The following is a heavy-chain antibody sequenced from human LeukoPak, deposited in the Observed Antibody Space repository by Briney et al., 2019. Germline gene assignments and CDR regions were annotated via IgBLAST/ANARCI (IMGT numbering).Heavy chain of an antibody. CDR1: GGSFSGYY. CDR3: ARQKGQWLATFDY. Sequence: ETLSLTCAVYGGSFSGYYWSWVRQAPGKGLEWVANIKQDGSEKYYVDSVKGRFTISRDNAKNSLYLQMNSLRAEDTAVYYCARQKGQWLATFDYWGQGTLVTVSS. CDR2: IKQDGSEK. V-gene: IGHV3-7*03. J-gene: IGHJ4*02. D-gene: IGHD6-19*01.